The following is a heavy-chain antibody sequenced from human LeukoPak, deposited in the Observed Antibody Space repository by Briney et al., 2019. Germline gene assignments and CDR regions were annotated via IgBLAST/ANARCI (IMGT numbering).Heavy chain of an antibody. CDR2: IYTSGST. CDR1: GGSISSYY. V-gene: IGHV4-4*07. CDR3: ARGDSSSWYSDY. D-gene: IGHD6-13*01. J-gene: IGHJ4*02. Sequence: SETLSLTCTVSGGSISSYYWSWIRQPAGKGLEWIGRIYTSGSTNYNPSLKSRVTISVDTSENQFSLKLSSVTAADTAVYYCARGDSSSWYSDYWGQGTLVTVSS.